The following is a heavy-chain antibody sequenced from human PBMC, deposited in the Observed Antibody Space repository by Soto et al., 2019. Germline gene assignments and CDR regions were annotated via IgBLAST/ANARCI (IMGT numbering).Heavy chain of an antibody. J-gene: IGHJ3*02. CDR1: GYTFSSYA. D-gene: IGHD6-19*01. CDR3: AKPRIAVAGTLYGNDAFDI. Sequence: LRLSCAAAGYTFSSYAMSWVRQAPGKGLEWVSAISGSGGSTYYADSVKGRFTISRDNSKNTLYLQMNSLRSEDTAVYYCAKPRIAVAGTLYGNDAFDIWGQGTMVTVSS. V-gene: IGHV3-23*01. CDR2: ISGSGGST.